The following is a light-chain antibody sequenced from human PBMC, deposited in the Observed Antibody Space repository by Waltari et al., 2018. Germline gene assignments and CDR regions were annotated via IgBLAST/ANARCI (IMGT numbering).Light chain of an antibody. CDR3: QQFKTYPLT. J-gene: IGKJ5*01. V-gene: IGKV1-9*01. CDR1: QDISSY. CDR2: AAF. Sequence: IQLTQSPSSLSASVGDTVTITCRASQDISSYLAWYQQKPEKAPKILISAAFTLQSGVPPRFSGSGSGADFTLTISSLQPEDFATYYCQQFKTYPLTVGQGTRLEIK.